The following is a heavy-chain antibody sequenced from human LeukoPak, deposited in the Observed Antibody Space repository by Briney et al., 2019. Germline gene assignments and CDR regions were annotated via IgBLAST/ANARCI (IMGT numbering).Heavy chain of an antibody. CDR3: ASVTYSDFSEHDY. CDR2: IHPKSGDT. CDR1: GYTFTAYY. Sequence: ASVKVSCKASGYTFTAYYIYWVRQAPGQGLEWMGWIHPKSGDTIYAKKFQGRVTMTRDTSIDTAYMQLNTLTSDDTAIYYCASVTYSDFSEHDYWGQGTLVTVSS. J-gene: IGHJ4*02. V-gene: IGHV1-2*02. D-gene: IGHD3-22*01.